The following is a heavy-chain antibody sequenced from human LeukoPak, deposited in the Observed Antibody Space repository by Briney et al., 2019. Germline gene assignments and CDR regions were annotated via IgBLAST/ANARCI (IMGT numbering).Heavy chain of an antibody. J-gene: IGHJ5*02. CDR2: IWYDGSNK. Sequence: GGSLRLSCAASGFTFSSYGMHWVRQAPGKGLEWVAVIWYDGSNKYYADSVKGRFTISRDSSKNTVFLQMNSLRAEDTAIYYCAKDQYSSGLNWFDPWGQGTLVTVSS. CDR1: GFTFSSYG. D-gene: IGHD6-19*01. CDR3: AKDQYSSGLNWFDP. V-gene: IGHV3-33*06.